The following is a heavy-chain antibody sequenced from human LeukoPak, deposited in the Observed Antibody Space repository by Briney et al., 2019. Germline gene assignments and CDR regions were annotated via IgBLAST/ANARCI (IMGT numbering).Heavy chain of an antibody. Sequence: GGSLRLSCAAFGFTLSSYAMTWVRQAPGRGLEWVSAISGNGGTTYYADSVKGRFTISRDNSKNTLYLQMNSLRAEDTAVYYCARSGDYYYYGMDVWGQGTTVTVSS. J-gene: IGHJ6*02. CDR1: GFTLSSYA. CDR2: ISGNGGTT. D-gene: IGHD4-17*01. CDR3: ARSGDYYYYGMDV. V-gene: IGHV3-23*01.